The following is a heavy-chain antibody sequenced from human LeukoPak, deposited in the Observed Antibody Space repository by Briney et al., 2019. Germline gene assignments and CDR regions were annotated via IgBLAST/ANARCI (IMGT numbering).Heavy chain of an antibody. CDR1: GFTFRNYG. V-gene: IGHV3-30*02. CDR2: IWSDGNDR. CDR3: AKDPGASVSGFHMDV. Sequence: PGGSLRLSCAASGFTFRNYGMQRVRQATGKGLEWVSFIWSDGNDRFYADSVKGRFTISRDNSKNMLYLQMDTLRSEDTALYYCAKDPGASVSGFHMDVWGKGTTVIVSS. D-gene: IGHD2-8*02. J-gene: IGHJ6*03.